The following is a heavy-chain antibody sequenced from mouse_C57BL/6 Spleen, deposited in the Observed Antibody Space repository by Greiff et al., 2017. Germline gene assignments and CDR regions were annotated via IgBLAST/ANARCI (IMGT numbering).Heavy chain of an antibody. V-gene: IGHV1-26*01. J-gene: IGHJ4*01. Sequence: VQLQQSGPELVKPGASVKISCKASGYTFTDYYMNWVKQSHGKSLEWIGRIDPTSGGTKYNEKFKSKATLTVDKPSSTAYMQLSSLTSEDSAVYYCAIITFWGQGTSVTVSS. CDR1: GYTFTDYY. D-gene: IGHD1-1*01. CDR2: IDPTSGGT. CDR3: AIITF.